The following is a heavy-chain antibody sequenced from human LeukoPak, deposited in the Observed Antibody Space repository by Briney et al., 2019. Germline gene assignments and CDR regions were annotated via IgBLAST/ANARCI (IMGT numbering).Heavy chain of an antibody. V-gene: IGHV3-15*01. CDR2: IKSKTDGGTT. CDR3: TTDPIYYYDRY. CDR1: GFTFSNAW. Sequence: GGSLRLSCAASGFTFSNAWMSWVRQAPGKGLEWVGRIKSKTDGGTTDYAAPVKGRFTISRDDSKNTLYLQMKSLKTEDTAVYYCTTDPIYYYDRYWGQGTLVTVSS. D-gene: IGHD3-22*01. J-gene: IGHJ4*02.